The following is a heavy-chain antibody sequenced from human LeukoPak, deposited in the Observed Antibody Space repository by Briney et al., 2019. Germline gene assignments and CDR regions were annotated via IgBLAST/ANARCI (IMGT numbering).Heavy chain of an antibody. V-gene: IGHV4-59*01. J-gene: IGHJ3*02. CDR3: AREVRRGYDFWSGYSDAFDI. CDR1: GGSISSYY. CDR2: IYYSGST. D-gene: IGHD3-3*01. Sequence: SETLSLTCTVSGGSISSYYWSWVRQPPGKGLEWIGHIYYSGSTNYNPSLKSRVTISVDTSKNQLSLKLSSVTAADTAVYYCAREVRRGYDFWSGYSDAFDIWGQGTMVTVPS.